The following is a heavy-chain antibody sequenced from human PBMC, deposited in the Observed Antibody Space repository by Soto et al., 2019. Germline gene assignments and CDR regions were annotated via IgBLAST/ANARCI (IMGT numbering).Heavy chain of an antibody. V-gene: IGHV5-51*01. CDR1: GYSFTSYW. CDR2: IYPGDSDT. CDR3: ARHGNYYDSSGDPSPLDY. D-gene: IGHD3-22*01. J-gene: IGHJ4*02. Sequence: GESLKISCKGSGYSFTSYWIGWVRQMPGKGLEWMGIIYPGDSDTRYSPSFQEQVTISGDKSISTAYLQWSSLKASETAMYYCARHGNYYDSSGDPSPLDYWGQVLRVTVAS.